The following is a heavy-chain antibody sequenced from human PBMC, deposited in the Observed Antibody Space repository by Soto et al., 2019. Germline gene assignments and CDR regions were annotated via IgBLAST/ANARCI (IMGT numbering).Heavy chain of an antibody. D-gene: IGHD3-10*01. CDR1: GFTFSSYG. V-gene: IGHV3-30*03. CDR3: APWFGAFAY. Sequence: QVQLVESGGGVVQPGRSLRLSCAASGFTFSSYGMHWVRQAPGKGLEWVAVISYDGSNKYYADSVKGRFTISRDNSKNALYLQMNSLRAEDTAGYYCAPWFGAFAYWGQGTLVTVSS. CDR2: ISYDGSNK. J-gene: IGHJ4*02.